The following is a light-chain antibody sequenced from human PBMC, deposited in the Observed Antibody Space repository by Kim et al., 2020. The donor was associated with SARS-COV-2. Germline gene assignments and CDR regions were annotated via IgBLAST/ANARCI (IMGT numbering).Light chain of an antibody. CDR3: QQRRNWPRT. J-gene: IGKJ1*01. Sequence: LSPGERAPLSCRASQSVSSYLAWYQQKPGQAPRLLIYDASKRATGIPARFSGSGSGTDFTLSISSLEPEDFAVYYCQQRRNWPRTFGQGTKVDIK. V-gene: IGKV3-11*01. CDR2: DAS. CDR1: QSVSSY.